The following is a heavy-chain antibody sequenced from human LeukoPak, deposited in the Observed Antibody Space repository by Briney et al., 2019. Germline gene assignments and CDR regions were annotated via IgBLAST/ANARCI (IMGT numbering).Heavy chain of an antibody. V-gene: IGHV3-23*01. CDR3: ARVGHCSITSCLDY. CDR1: GFTFSSYA. Sequence: GGSLRLSCAASGFTFSSYAMSWVRQAPGKGLEWVSAISGSGGSTYYADSVKGRFTISRDNAKNSLYLQMNSLRAEDTAVYYCARVGHCSITSCLDYWGQGTLVTVSS. CDR2: ISGSGGST. J-gene: IGHJ4*02. D-gene: IGHD2-2*01.